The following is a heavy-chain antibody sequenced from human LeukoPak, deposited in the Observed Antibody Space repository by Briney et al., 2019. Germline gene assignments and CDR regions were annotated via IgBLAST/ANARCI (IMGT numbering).Heavy chain of an antibody. J-gene: IGHJ6*02. V-gene: IGHV4-59*12. Sequence: SETLSLTCTVSGGSISSYYWSWIRQPPGKGLEWIGYICYSGSTNYNPSLKSRVTISVDTSKNQFSLKLSSVTAADTAVYYCAREAQGDKPYYYYGMDVWGQGTTVTVSS. CDR1: GGSISSYY. D-gene: IGHD3-10*01. CDR3: AREAQGDKPYYYYGMDV. CDR2: ICYSGST.